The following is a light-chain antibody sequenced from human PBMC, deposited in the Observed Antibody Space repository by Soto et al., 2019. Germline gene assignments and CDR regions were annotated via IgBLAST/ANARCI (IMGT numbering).Light chain of an antibody. Sequence: QSALTQPASVSGSPGQSITISCTGTSSDVGGYDYVSWYQHHPGTAPKLMIYDVTNRPSGISDRFSGSKSGNTASLTISGLQAEDEGDYYCSSYTSSLTVVFGGGTKLTVL. CDR3: SSYTSSLTVV. J-gene: IGLJ2*01. CDR1: SSDVGGYDY. CDR2: DVT. V-gene: IGLV2-14*03.